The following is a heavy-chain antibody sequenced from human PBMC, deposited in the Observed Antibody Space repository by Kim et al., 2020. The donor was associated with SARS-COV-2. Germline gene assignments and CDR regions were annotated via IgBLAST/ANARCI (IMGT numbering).Heavy chain of an antibody. Sequence: ADCVKGRFPISRDNAKNTLYLQMNSLRAEDTAVYYCARRGYYGSVYYFDYWGQGTLVTVSS. D-gene: IGHD3-10*01. J-gene: IGHJ4*02. CDR3: ARRGYYGSVYYFDY. V-gene: IGHV3-74*01.